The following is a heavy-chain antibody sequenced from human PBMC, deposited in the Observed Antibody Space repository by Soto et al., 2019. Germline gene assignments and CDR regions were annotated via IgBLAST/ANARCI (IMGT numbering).Heavy chain of an antibody. D-gene: IGHD4-4*01. V-gene: IGHV1-3*05. CDR3: ARVLRRDYREDDAFDI. CDR1: GYTFTSYA. CDR2: INAGNGNT. Sequence: QVKLVQSGAEEKKPGASVKVSCKASGYTFTSYAMHWVRQAPGQRLEWMGWINAGNGNTKYSQKFQGRVTITRDTSASTAYMELSSLRSEDTAVYYCARVLRRDYREDDAFDIWGQGTMVTVSS. J-gene: IGHJ3*02.